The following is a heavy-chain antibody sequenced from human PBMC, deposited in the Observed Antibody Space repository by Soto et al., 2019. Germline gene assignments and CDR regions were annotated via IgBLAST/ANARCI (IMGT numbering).Heavy chain of an antibody. V-gene: IGHV1-69*13. Sequence: SVKVSCKASGGTFSSYAISWVRQAPGQGLEWMGGIIPIFGTANYAQKFQGRVTITADESTSTAYMELSSLRSEDTAVYYCATTYCGGDCSDYYYYMDVWGKGTTVTVSS. CDR3: ATTYCGGDCSDYYYYMDV. CDR2: IIPIFGTA. CDR1: GGTFSSYA. J-gene: IGHJ6*03. D-gene: IGHD2-21*02.